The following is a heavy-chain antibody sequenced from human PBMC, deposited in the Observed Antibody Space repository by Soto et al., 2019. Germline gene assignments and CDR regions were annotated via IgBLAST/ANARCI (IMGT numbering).Heavy chain of an antibody. J-gene: IGHJ6*02. CDR1: GGTFSSYA. CDR2: IIPIFGTA. Sequence: QVQLVQSGAEVKKPGSSVKVSCKASGGTFSSYAISWVRQAPGQGLEWMGGIIPIFGTANYAQKFQGRVTXXAXEXXSTAYMELSSLRSEDTAVYYCARVNVATLGYGMDVWGQGTTVTVSS. CDR3: ARVNVATLGYGMDV. D-gene: IGHD5-12*01. V-gene: IGHV1-69*12.